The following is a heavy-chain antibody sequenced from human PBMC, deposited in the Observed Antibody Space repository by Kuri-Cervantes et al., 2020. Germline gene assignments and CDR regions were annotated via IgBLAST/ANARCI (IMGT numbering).Heavy chain of an antibody. J-gene: IGHJ3*02. Sequence: GGSLRLSCAASGFTFRSYAINWVRQAPGKGLEWVSAISGSGGTTYYADSVKGRFTISRDNSKNTLDLQMNSLRAEDTAVYYCARRAGSGDYADHAFDILGRGTVVTVSS. CDR3: ARRAGSGDYADHAFDI. D-gene: IGHD4-17*01. CDR2: ISGSGGTT. CDR1: GFTFRSYA. V-gene: IGHV3-23*01.